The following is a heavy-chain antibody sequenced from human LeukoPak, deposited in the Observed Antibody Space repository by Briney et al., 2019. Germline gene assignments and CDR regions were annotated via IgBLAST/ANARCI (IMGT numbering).Heavy chain of an antibody. CDR1: GFTLSNAW. J-gene: IGHJ4*02. D-gene: IGHD3-16*01. V-gene: IGHV3-15*01. Sequence: GGSLRLSCAASGFTLSNAWMSWVRQAPGKGLEWVGRIKSKPDGGTTDYAAPVKGRFTISRDDSKNTLYMLMNSLKTEDTAVYYCTTDGAVWGSNYWGQGTLVTVSS. CDR3: TTDGAVWGSNY. CDR2: IKSKPDGGTT.